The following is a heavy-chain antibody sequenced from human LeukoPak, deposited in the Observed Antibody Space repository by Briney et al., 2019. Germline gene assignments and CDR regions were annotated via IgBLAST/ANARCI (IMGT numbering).Heavy chain of an antibody. J-gene: IGHJ3*02. CDR3: AREGRQWLVPRAFDI. V-gene: IGHV3-53*01. CDR2: IYSGGST. D-gene: IGHD6-19*01. CDR1: GFTVSSNY. Sequence: PGGSLRLSCAASGFTVSSNYMSWVRQAPGMGLEWVSVIYSGGSTYYADSVKGRFTISRDNSKNTLYLQMNSLRAEDTAVYYCAREGRQWLVPRAFDIWGQGTMVTVSS.